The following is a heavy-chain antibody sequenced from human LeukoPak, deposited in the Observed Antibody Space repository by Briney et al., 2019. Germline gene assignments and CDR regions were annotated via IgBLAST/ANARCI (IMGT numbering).Heavy chain of an antibody. CDR3: ARDRAAYDFWSGPNLVVDP. J-gene: IGHJ5*02. CDR2: ISAYNGNT. D-gene: IGHD3-3*01. V-gene: IGHV1-18*01. CDR1: GYTFTSYG. Sequence: ASVKVSCKASGYTFTSYGISWVRQAPGQGLEWMGWISAYNGNTNYAQKLQGRVTMTTDTSTSTAYMELRSLRSDDTAVYYCARDRAAYDFWSGPNLVVDPWGQGTLVTVSS.